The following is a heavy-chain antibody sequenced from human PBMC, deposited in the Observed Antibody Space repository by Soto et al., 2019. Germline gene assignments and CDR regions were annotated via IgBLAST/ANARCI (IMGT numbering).Heavy chain of an antibody. J-gene: IGHJ4*02. V-gene: IGHV4-59*12. CDR1: GGSISSYF. Sequence: ETLSLTCTVSGGSISSYFWSWILQPPGNGLEGIGYIYSRGSTNYNPSLKSRLTISVDTSKNQFSLKLTSVTAADTAVYYCARAGTAMVHLDYWGQGTLVTVSS. D-gene: IGHD5-18*01. CDR3: ARAGTAMVHLDY. CDR2: IYSRGST.